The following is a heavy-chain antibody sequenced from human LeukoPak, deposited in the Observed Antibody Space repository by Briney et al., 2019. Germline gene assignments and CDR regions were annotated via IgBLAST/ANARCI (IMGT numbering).Heavy chain of an antibody. CDR3: PATPYCIGPSCRG. CDR1: GFTFDDYG. D-gene: IGHD2-2*01. CDR2: ISSDGIVR. Sequence: GGSLRLSCAASGFTFDDYGMYWVRQTPGKALEWFSLISSDGIVRDYADSVKGRFTISRDNSKNFLYLQMISLRIADTAVYYCPATPYCIGPSCRGWGQGTLLTVSS. V-gene: IGHV3-43*02. J-gene: IGHJ4*02.